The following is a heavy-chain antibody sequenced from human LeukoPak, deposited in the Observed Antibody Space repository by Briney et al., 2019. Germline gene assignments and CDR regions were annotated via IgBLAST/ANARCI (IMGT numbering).Heavy chain of an antibody. V-gene: IGHV3-48*02. Sequence: LPGGSLRLSCAASGFTLGTYAMNWVRQAPGKGLEWVSYISSSSSTIYYADSVKGRFTISRDNAKNSLYLQMNSLRDEDTAVYYCARGDYGDYGYYYYGMDVWGQGTTVTVSS. D-gene: IGHD4-17*01. J-gene: IGHJ6*02. CDR3: ARGDYGDYGYYYYGMDV. CDR2: ISSSSSTI. CDR1: GFTLGTYA.